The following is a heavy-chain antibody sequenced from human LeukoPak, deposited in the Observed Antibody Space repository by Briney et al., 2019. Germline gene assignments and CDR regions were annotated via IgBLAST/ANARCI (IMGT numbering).Heavy chain of an antibody. CDR1: VFTVSSNY. J-gene: IGHJ4*02. V-gene: IGHV3-23*01. D-gene: IGHD3-10*01. CDR2: ISGSGGST. CDR3: AKERGYGSGSYGDY. Sequence: GGSLRLSCAASVFTVSSNYMSWVRQAPWKGLEWVSAISGSGGSTYYADSVKGRFTISRDNSKNTLYLQMNSLRAEDTAVYYCAKERGYGSGSYGDYWGQGTLVTVSS.